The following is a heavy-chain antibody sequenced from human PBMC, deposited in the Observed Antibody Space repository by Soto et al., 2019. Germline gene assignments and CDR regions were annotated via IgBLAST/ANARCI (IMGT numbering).Heavy chain of an antibody. D-gene: IGHD6-6*01. CDR2: IDPSDSYT. V-gene: IGHV5-10-1*01. CDR1: GYSFTSYW. Sequence: GESLKISCKGSGYSFTSYWISWVRQMPGKGLEWMGRIDPSDSYTNYSPSFQGHVTISADKSISTPYLQWSKLKASDTAMYYCARQDARSSSFYYYYYGMDVWGQGTTVTVSS. J-gene: IGHJ6*02. CDR3: ARQDARSSSFYYYYYGMDV.